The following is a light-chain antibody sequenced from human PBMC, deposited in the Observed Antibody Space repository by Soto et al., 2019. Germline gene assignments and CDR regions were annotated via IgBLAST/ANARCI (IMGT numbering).Light chain of an antibody. CDR1: QSVSRN. V-gene: IGKV3-15*01. CDR3: QQYNNWPYT. CDR2: GAS. Sequence: EIVMTQSPATLSVSPGERATLSCRASQSVSRNLAWYQQKPGQAPRLLIYGASTRATGIPARFSGSGSGTEFTLTISSLQSEDFAVYYCQQYNNWPYTFGQGNKLEIK. J-gene: IGKJ2*01.